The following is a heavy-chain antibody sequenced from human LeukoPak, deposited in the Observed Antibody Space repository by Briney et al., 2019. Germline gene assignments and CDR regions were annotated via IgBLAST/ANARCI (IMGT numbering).Heavy chain of an antibody. CDR3: AKAIGLGSSSWEIDY. J-gene: IGHJ4*02. D-gene: IGHD6-6*01. CDR1: GFTFSSYA. V-gene: IGHV3-23*01. Sequence: PGGSLRLSCAASGFTFSSYAMSWVRQAPGKGLEWVSAISGSGGSTYYADSVKGRFTISRDNSKNTLYLQMNSLRAEDTAVYCCAKAIGLGSSSWEIDYWGQGTLVTVSS. CDR2: ISGSGGST.